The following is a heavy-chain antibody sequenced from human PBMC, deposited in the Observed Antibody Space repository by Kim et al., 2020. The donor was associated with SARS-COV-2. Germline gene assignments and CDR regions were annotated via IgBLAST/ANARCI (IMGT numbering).Heavy chain of an antibody. Sequence: GGSLRLSCEGSGFIFRSFWFHWVRQVPGKGLVWVARISDDGRTTAYADSVKGRFTISRDDARNTLFLYMNSLRGDDTAVYYCGRDLTGRSDYWGQGTLVT. CDR3: GRDLTGRSDY. V-gene: IGHV3-74*01. J-gene: IGHJ4*02. CDR1: GFIFRSFW. CDR2: ISDDGRTT. D-gene: IGHD1-26*01.